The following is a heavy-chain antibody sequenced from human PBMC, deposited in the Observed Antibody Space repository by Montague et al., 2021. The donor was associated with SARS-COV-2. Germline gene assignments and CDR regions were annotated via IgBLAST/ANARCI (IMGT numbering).Heavy chain of an antibody. Sequence: SLRLSCAASGFTFSSYSMNWVRRAPGKGLEWVSSISSSSSYIYYADSVKGRFTISRDNAKNSLYLQMNSLGAEDTAVYYCARNLGSGWAFFDYWGQGTLVTVSS. CDR3: ARNLGSGWAFFDY. CDR2: ISSSSSYI. CDR1: GFTFSSYS. V-gene: IGHV3-21*01. D-gene: IGHD6-19*01. J-gene: IGHJ4*02.